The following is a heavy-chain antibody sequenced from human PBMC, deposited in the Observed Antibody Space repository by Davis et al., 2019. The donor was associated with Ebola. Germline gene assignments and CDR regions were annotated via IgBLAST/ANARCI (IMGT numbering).Heavy chain of an antibody. CDR2: IHSDGRT. CDR1: GGSISSSSYF. V-gene: IGHV4-61*01. CDR3: ARSRAGPTVFDS. D-gene: IGHD6-13*01. Sequence: PSETLSLTCTVSGGSISSSSYFWSWIRQPPGKGLEWIGYIHSDGRTSYNPSLESRVTISQDTSKNQFSLKVTSVTAADTALYYCARSRAGPTVFDSWGQGTLVTVSS. J-gene: IGHJ4*02.